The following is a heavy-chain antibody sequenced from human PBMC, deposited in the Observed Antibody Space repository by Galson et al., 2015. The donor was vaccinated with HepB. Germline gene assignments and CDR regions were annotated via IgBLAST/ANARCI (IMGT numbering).Heavy chain of an antibody. Sequence: SLRLSCAASGFTFWRYTMGWVRQAPGKGLEWVSAILSDGTTSYIDSVRGRFTISRDNSKNTLYLQMNSLRAEDAAVYYCARRVEGAFDVWGQGTRVTVSS. CDR1: GFTFWRYT. J-gene: IGHJ3*01. V-gene: IGHV3-23*01. CDR3: ARRVEGAFDV. CDR2: ILSDGTT.